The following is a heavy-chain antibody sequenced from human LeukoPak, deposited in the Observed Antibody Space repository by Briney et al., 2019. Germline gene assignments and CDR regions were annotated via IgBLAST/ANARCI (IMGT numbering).Heavy chain of an antibody. D-gene: IGHD3-9*01. CDR2: IYYSGST. CDR1: GGSISSGDYY. CDR3: ARGVEDILTGYPNWFDP. V-gene: IGHV4-30-4*01. J-gene: IGHJ5*02. Sequence: PSETLSLTSTVSGGSISSGDYYWSWIRQPPGKGLEWIGYIYYSGSTYYNPSLKSRVTISVDTSRNQFSLKLSSVTAADTAVYYCARGVEDILTGYPNWFDPWGQGTLVTVSS.